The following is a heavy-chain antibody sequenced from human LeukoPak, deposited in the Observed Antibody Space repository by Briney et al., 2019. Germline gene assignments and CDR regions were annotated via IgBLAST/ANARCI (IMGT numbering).Heavy chain of an antibody. Sequence: SETLSLTCTVSGDSISTYWWSWIRQPPGKGLEWIGNIYYSGSANYSPSLKSRVTISVDMSKNQLSLRLRSVSAADTAVYYCARHTRRSSGYYSTVYDAFDIWGQGTMVTVAS. CDR1: GDSISTYW. V-gene: IGHV4-59*01. CDR3: ARHTRRSSGYYSTVYDAFDI. D-gene: IGHD3-22*01. CDR2: IYYSGSA. J-gene: IGHJ3*02.